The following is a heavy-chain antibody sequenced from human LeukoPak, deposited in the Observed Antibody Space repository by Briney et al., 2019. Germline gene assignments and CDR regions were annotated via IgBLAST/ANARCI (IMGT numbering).Heavy chain of an antibody. V-gene: IGHV4-59*12. CDR2: IYYSGST. CDR3: ARDADGVDAFDS. CDR1: GGSISSYY. Sequence: KPSETLSLTCTVSGGSISSYYWSWIRQPPGKGLEWIGYIYYSGSTNYNPSLKSRVTISVDTSKNQFSLKLSSVTPEDTAVYYCARDADGVDAFDSWGQGTMVTVSS. D-gene: IGHD3-3*01. J-gene: IGHJ3*02.